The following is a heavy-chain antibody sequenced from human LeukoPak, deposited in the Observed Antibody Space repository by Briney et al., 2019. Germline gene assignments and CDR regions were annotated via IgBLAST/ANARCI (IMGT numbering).Heavy chain of an antibody. CDR3: TGGPVGGWYPGSAFDI. CDR1: GFTFGDYA. D-gene: IGHD6-19*01. Sequence: GRSLRLSCTASGFTFGDYAMSWFRQAPGKGLEWVGFIRSKAYGGTTEYAASVKGRFTISRDDSKSIAYLQMNSLKTEDTAVYYCTGGPVGGWYPGSAFDIWGQGTMVTVSS. V-gene: IGHV3-49*03. CDR2: IRSKAYGGTT. J-gene: IGHJ3*02.